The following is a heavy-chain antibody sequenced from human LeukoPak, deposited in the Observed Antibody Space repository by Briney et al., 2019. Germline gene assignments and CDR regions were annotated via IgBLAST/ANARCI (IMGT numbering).Heavy chain of an antibody. V-gene: IGHV3-30*07. D-gene: IGHD5-18*01. CDR3: ARGHVRGYSYGFGY. CDR2: ISYDGSNK. CDR1: GFTFSSYA. Sequence: GGSLRLSCAASGFTFSSYAMHWVRQAPGKGLEWVAVISYDGSNKYYADSVKGRFTISRDNSNNTPYLQMNSLRVEDTAVYYCARGHVRGYSYGFGYWGQGSLVTVSS. J-gene: IGHJ4*02.